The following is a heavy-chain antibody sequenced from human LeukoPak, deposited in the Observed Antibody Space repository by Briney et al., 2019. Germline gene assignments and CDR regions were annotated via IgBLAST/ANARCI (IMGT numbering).Heavy chain of an antibody. Sequence: GGTLRLSCAASGFTFSSYGMSWVRQAPGKGLEWVSAISGSGGSTYYADSVKGRFTISRDNSKNTLYLQMNSLRAEDTAVYYCARARGSYYGYYFDYWGQGTLVTVSS. V-gene: IGHV3-23*01. CDR1: GFTFSSYG. CDR3: ARARGSYYGYYFDY. D-gene: IGHD1-26*01. J-gene: IGHJ4*02. CDR2: ISGSGGST.